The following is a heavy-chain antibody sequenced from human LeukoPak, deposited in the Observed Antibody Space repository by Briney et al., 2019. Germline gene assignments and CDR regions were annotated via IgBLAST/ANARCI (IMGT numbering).Heavy chain of an antibody. CDR3: ARDTLNGPFVISLDY. D-gene: IGHD3-9*01. J-gene: IGHJ4*02. CDR1: GFSFSSYE. V-gene: IGHV3-48*03. Sequence: LTGGSLRLSCAAPGFSFSSYEMNWVRQAPGKGLEWVSHISSDGHVETYVDSVRGRFTMSRDNAKNFLFLQMNGLRAEDTAVYYCARDTLNGPFVISLDYWGQGALVTVSS. CDR2: ISSDGHVE.